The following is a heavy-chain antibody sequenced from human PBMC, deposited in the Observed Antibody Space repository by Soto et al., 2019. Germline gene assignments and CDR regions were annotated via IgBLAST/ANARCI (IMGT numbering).Heavy chain of an antibody. Sequence: QVHLVQSGVEVKTPGASVKVSCQASGYTFFTYDVSWVRQAPGRGLEWMGWISTYSGDTKYAQKFQGRVTMTTDTSTITAYLELRSLRSDDTAVYYCARHHGPTTSEKWFDPWGQGTLVTVSS. J-gene: IGHJ5*02. CDR2: ISTYSGDT. CDR3: ARHHGPTTSEKWFDP. V-gene: IGHV1-18*01. D-gene: IGHD5-12*01. CDR1: GYTFFTYD.